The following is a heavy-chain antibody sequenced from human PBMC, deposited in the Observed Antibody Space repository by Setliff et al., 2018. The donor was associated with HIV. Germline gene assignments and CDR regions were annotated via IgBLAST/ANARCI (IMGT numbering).Heavy chain of an antibody. D-gene: IGHD2-21*01. Sequence: GGSLRLSCTASGFTFSHAWMSWVRQTPGKGLEWVGLIKSRDDGGTADYAAPVKGRFTISRDDSNDTLYLQMNNLKTEDAAVYHCLLIPPFDPWGQGTQVTVSS. CDR1: GFTFSHAW. CDR2: IKSRDDGGTA. CDR3: LLIPPFDP. V-gene: IGHV3-15*01. J-gene: IGHJ5*02.